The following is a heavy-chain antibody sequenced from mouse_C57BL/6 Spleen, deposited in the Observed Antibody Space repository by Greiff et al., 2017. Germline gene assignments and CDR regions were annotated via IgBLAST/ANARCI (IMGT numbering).Heavy chain of an antibody. V-gene: IGHV1-82*01. Sequence: QVQLQQSGPELVKPGASVKISCKASGYAFSSSWMNWVKQRPGKGLEWIGRIYPGDGDTNYNGKFKGKATLTADNSSSTAYMPLSSLTSEDSAVYFCARRGYDYDGGFAYWGQGTLVTVSA. CDR1: GYAFSSSW. CDR2: IYPGDGDT. J-gene: IGHJ3*01. D-gene: IGHD2-4*01. CDR3: ARRGYDYDGGFAY.